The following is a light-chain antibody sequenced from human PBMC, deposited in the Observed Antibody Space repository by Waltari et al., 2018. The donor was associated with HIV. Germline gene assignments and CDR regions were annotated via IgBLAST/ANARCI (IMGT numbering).Light chain of an antibody. CDR1: QSVRSTY. CDR2: GAS. J-gene: IGKJ5*01. Sequence: EIVLTQSPGTLSLSPGERATLSCRASQSVRSTYLAWYKQRPGQAHRLLVYGASSRATGSRDRFSGNGSGTDFTLAISRVEPEDFAAYYCQQYGNSLITFGQGTRLAIK. CDR3: QQYGNSLIT. V-gene: IGKV3-20*01.